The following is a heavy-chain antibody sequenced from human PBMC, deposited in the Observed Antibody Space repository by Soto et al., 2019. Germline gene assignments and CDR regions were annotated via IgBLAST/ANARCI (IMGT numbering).Heavy chain of an antibody. Sequence: QVQLVQSGAEEKKPGASVKVSCKASGYTFTSYAMHWVRQAPGQRLEWMGWINAGNGNTKYSQKFQGRVTITRDTSASTAYMELSSLRSEDTAVYCCARDSAAAMGGDWFDPWGQGTLVTVSS. D-gene: IGHD2-2*01. J-gene: IGHJ5*02. CDR3: ARDSAAAMGGDWFDP. V-gene: IGHV1-3*05. CDR2: INAGNGNT. CDR1: GYTFTSYA.